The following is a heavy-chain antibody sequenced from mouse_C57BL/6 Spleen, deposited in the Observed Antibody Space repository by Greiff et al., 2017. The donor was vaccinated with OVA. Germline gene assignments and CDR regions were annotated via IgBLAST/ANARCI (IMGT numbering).Heavy chain of an antibody. J-gene: IGHJ3*01. D-gene: IGHD2-1*01. CDR3: ATIYYGNPWFAY. CDR1: GYTFTDYY. V-gene: IGHV1-26*01. CDR2: INPNNGGT. Sequence: VQLQQSGPELVKPGASVKISCKASGYTFTDYYMNWVKQSHGKSLEWIGDINPNNGGTSYNQKFKGKATLTVDKSSSTAYMELRSLTSEDSAVYYCATIYYGNPWFAYWGQGTLVTVSA.